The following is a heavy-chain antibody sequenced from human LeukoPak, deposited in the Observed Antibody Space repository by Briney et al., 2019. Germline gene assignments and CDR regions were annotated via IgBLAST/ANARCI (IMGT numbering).Heavy chain of an antibody. V-gene: IGHV3-9*01. Sequence: PGGSLRLSCAASGFTFDDYAMHWVRQAPGKGLEWVSGISRNSGTIYYADSVKGRFTISRDNAKNSLYLQMNSLRAEDTAVYYCAREGGGTYCGGDCYPHWFDPWGQGTLVTVSS. CDR1: GFTFDDYA. J-gene: IGHJ5*02. CDR3: AREGGGTYCGGDCYPHWFDP. CDR2: ISRNSGTI. D-gene: IGHD2-21*01.